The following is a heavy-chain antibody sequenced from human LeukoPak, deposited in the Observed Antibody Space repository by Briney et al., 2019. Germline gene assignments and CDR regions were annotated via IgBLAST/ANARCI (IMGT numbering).Heavy chain of an antibody. CDR3: AKDRGYYGSGSFALGV. J-gene: IGHJ6*04. V-gene: IGHV3-43D*03. D-gene: IGHD3-10*01. CDR2: ISWDGGST. CDR1: GFTFDDYA. Sequence: GGSLRLSCAASGFTFDDYAMHWVRQAPGKGLEWVSLISWDGGSTYYADSVKGRFTISRDYSKNSLYLQMNSLRAEDTALYYCAKDRGYYGSGSFALGVWGKGTTVTVSS.